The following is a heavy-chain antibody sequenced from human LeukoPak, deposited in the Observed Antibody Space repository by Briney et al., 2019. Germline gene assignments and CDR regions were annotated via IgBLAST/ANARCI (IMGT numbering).Heavy chain of an antibody. D-gene: IGHD4-17*01. V-gene: IGHV4-30-4*01. Sequence: SETLSLTCTVSGGSISSGDYYWSWIRQPPGKGLEWIGYICYSGSTYYNPSLKSRVTISVDTSKNQFSLKLSSVTAADTAVYYCARGHDYGDYRVDYWGQGTLVTVSS. CDR3: ARGHDYGDYRVDY. J-gene: IGHJ4*02. CDR1: GGSISSGDYY. CDR2: ICYSGST.